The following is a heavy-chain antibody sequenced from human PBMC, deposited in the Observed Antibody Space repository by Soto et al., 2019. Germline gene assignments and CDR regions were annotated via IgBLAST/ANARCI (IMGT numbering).Heavy chain of an antibody. Sequence: LPTLSLTYGVSGYSISSGYYWGWIRQPPGKGLEWIGSIYHSGSTYYNPSLKSRVTISVDTSKNQFSLKLSSVTAADTAVYYCASTAEYYYDSSGYYLSYYGMDVWGQGTTVT. D-gene: IGHD3-22*01. V-gene: IGHV4-38-2*01. CDR1: GYSISSGYY. J-gene: IGHJ6*02. CDR2: IYHSGST. CDR3: ASTAEYYYDSSGYYLSYYGMDV.